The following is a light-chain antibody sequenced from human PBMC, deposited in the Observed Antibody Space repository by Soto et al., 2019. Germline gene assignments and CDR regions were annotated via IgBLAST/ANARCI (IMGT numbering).Light chain of an antibody. V-gene: IGKV3-20*01. Sequence: EIVLTQSPGTLSLSPGERATLSCRASQSVSSSYLAWYQQKPGQAPRLLIYGASNSATGIPDRFSGSSSGTDFTLTISRLEPEDFAVYYCQQYGSSPYSFGQGTKLEIK. J-gene: IGKJ2*03. CDR3: QQYGSSPYS. CDR2: GAS. CDR1: QSVSSSY.